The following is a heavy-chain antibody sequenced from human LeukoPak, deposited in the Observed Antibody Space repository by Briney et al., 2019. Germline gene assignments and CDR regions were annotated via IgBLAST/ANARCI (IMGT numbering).Heavy chain of an antibody. V-gene: IGHV1-18*01. D-gene: IGHD1-26*01. CDR2: ISAYNGNT. CDR1: GYTFTSYG. CDR3: ARCRPGSYLGVFDY. Sequence: ASVKVSCKASGYTFTSYGISWVRQAPGQGLEWMGWISAYNGNTNYAQKLQGRVTMTTDTSTSTAYMELRSLRSDDTAVYYCARCRPGSYLGVFDYWGQGTLVTVSS. J-gene: IGHJ4*02.